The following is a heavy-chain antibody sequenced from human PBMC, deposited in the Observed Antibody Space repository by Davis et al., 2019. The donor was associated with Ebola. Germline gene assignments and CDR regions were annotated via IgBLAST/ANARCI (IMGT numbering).Heavy chain of an antibody. Sequence: GESPKISCAASGFTFSSYEMNWVRQAPGKGLEWVSYISSSGSTIYYADSVKGRFTISRDNAKNSLYLQMNSLRAEDTAVYYCARGYGDATFDYWGQGTLVTVSS. CDR2: ISSSGSTI. D-gene: IGHD4-17*01. CDR1: GFTFSSYE. J-gene: IGHJ4*02. V-gene: IGHV3-48*03. CDR3: ARGYGDATFDY.